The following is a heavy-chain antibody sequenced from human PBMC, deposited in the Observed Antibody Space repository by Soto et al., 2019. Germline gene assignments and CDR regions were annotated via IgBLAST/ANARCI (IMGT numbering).Heavy chain of an antibody. CDR2: IYHSGST. V-gene: IGHV4-4*02. CDR3: ARAYYYDSSGYYYLDY. J-gene: IGHJ4*02. Sequence: SETLSLTCAVSGGSISSSNWWSWVRQPPGKGLEWIGEIYHSGSTNYNPSLKSRVTISVDKSKNQFSLKLSSVTAADTAVYYCARAYYYDSSGYYYLDYWGQGTLVTVS. CDR1: GGSISSSNW. D-gene: IGHD3-22*01.